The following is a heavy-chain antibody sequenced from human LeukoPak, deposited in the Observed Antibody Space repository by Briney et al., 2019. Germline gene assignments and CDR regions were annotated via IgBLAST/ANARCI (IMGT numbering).Heavy chain of an antibody. CDR1: GGSISSGDYY. V-gene: IGHV4-30-4*01. CDR2: IYYSGST. D-gene: IGHD3-22*01. J-gene: IGHJ4*02. Sequence: SETLSLTCTVSGGSISSGDYYWSWIRQPPGKGLEWIGYIYYSGSTYYNPSLKSRVTIAVDTSKNQFSLKLSSVTAADTAVYYCARSYDSSKFDYWGQGTLVTVSS. CDR3: ARSYDSSKFDY.